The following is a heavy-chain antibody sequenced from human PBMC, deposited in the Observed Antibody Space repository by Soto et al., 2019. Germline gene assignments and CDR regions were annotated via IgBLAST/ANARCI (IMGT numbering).Heavy chain of an antibody. J-gene: IGHJ6*04. CDR2: INTDGRTT. D-gene: IGHD2-2*01. CDR1: GFTFSGYW. CDR3: ARVGRVVTVGSFRGDFYYYYEMDV. V-gene: IGHV3-74*01. Sequence: EVQLVESGGGLVQPGGSLRLSCAASGFTFSGYWMHWVRQAPGKGLVWVSRINTDGRTTSYADSVKGRFTISRDNAKNTLYLQMSSLRAEDTAVYYCARVGRVVTVGSFRGDFYYYYEMDVWGKGTTVTVSS.